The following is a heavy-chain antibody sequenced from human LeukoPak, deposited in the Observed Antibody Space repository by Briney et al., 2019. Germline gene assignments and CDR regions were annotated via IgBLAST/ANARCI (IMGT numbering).Heavy chain of an antibody. V-gene: IGHV3-9*01. Sequence: GRSLRLSCAASGFTFDDYAMHWVRQAPGKGLEWVSGISWNSGSIGYADSVKGRFTISRDNAKNSLYLQMNSLRAEDTALYYCAELGYCSSTSCYGSHYFDYWGQGTLVTVSS. CDR1: GFTFDDYA. J-gene: IGHJ4*02. D-gene: IGHD2-2*01. CDR2: ISWNSGSI. CDR3: AELGYCSSTSCYGSHYFDY.